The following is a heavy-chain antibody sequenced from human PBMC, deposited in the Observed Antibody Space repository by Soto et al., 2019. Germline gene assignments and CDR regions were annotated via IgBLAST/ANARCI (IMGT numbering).Heavy chain of an antibody. Sequence: QVQLVQSGAEVKKPGASVKVSCKASGYTFTSYDINWVRQATGQGLEWMGWMNPNSGNTGYAQKFQGRVTMTRNTSISTAYMGLSGLRSEDTAVYYCAGARTIIGPHNWFDPWGQGTLVTVSS. D-gene: IGHD2-8*01. CDR3: AGARTIIGPHNWFDP. CDR1: GYTFTSYD. CDR2: MNPNSGNT. V-gene: IGHV1-8*01. J-gene: IGHJ5*02.